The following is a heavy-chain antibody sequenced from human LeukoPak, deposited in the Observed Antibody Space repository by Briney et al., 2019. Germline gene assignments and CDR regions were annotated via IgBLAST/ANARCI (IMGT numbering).Heavy chain of an antibody. CDR1: GYTLTELS. V-gene: IGHV1-24*01. CDR2: FDPEDGET. CDR3: ATQWELPVGWFDP. D-gene: IGHD1-26*01. Sequence: GASVKVSCKVSGYTLTELSMHWVRQAPGKGLEWMGGFDPEDGETIYAQKFQGRVTMTGDTSTDTAYMELSSLRSEDTAVYYRATQWELPVGWFDPWGQGTLVTVSS. J-gene: IGHJ5*02.